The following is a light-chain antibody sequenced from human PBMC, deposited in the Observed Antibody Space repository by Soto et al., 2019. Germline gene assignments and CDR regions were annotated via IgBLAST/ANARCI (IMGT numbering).Light chain of an antibody. CDR2: AAS. V-gene: IGKV1-39*01. CDR3: QQSYSTPQT. Sequence: IQMTQSPSSLSASVGDRVTITCRASQSINSYLNWYQQKPGKVPKLLIYAASTLQSGVPSRFSGSESGTDFTLTISSLQPEDFATYFCQQSYSTPQTFGQGTKVEIK. CDR1: QSINSY. J-gene: IGKJ1*01.